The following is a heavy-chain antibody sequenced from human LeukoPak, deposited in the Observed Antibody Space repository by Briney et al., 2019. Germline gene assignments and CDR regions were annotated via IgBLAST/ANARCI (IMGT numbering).Heavy chain of an antibody. CDR1: GFTFSSYW. J-gene: IGHJ4*02. CDR2: TNSDGSST. Sequence: GGSLRLSCAASGFTFSSYWMHWVRQAPGKGLMWLSRTNSDGSSTSYADSVKGRFTISRDNAKNTLYLQMNSLRAEDTAVYYCAMSRGYSYGAFDYWGQGTLVTVSS. D-gene: IGHD5-18*01. V-gene: IGHV3-74*01. CDR3: AMSRGYSYGAFDY.